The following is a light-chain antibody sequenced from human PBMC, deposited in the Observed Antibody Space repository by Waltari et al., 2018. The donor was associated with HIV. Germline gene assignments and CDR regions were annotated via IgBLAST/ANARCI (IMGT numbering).Light chain of an antibody. V-gene: IGLV3-1*01. CDR2: EDT. J-gene: IGLJ1*01. CDR3: QAWGTSPAV. CDR1: KLGETF. Sequence: SYELTQPPSLSVSPGQTCRVTCSGDKLGETFVCWYQQKPGKSPVLIIYEDTKRPSGIPARFSAATAGDTATLTISGTQSVDEADHYCQAWGTSPAVFGTGTRVTVL.